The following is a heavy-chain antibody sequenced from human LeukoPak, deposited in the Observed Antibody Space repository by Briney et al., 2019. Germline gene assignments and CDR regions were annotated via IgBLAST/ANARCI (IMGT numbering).Heavy chain of an antibody. D-gene: IGHD3-22*01. CDR2: IYRSGST. Sequence: SGTLSLTCTVSGGSISSSNWWSWVRQPPGKGLEWIGEIYRSGSTNYNPSLRSRVTISIDKSKNQFSLKLSSVTAADTAVYYCARVALYDSSAHNYFDYWGQGTLVTVSS. J-gene: IGHJ4*02. V-gene: IGHV4-4*02. CDR1: GGSISSSNW. CDR3: ARVALYDSSAHNYFDY.